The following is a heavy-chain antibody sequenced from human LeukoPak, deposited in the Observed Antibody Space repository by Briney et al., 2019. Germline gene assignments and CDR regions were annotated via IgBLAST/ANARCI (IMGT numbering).Heavy chain of an antibody. Sequence: GGSLRLSCAASGFTFSMSWVRQAPGKGLEWVSTISGSGGSTYYADSVKGRFTISRDNSKNTLYLQMNSLRAEDTAVYYYAKEAPLSRGSGFAYYFDYWGQGTLVTVSS. J-gene: IGHJ4*02. CDR3: AKEAPLSRGSGFAYYFDY. CDR1: GFTFS. D-gene: IGHD3-10*01. V-gene: IGHV3-23*01. CDR2: ISGSGGST.